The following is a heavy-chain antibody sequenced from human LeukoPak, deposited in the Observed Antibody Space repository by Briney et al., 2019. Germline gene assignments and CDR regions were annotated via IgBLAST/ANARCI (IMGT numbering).Heavy chain of an antibody. D-gene: IGHD2-15*01. Sequence: SETLSLTCTVSGGSISSYYWSWIRQPAGKGLEWIGRIYTSGSTNYNPSLKSRVTMSVDTSKNQFSLKLSSVTAADTAVYYCARGAILGWYALSSVGFDPWGQGTLVTVSS. V-gene: IGHV4-4*07. CDR1: GGSISSYY. CDR2: IYTSGST. CDR3: ARGAILGWYALSSVGFDP. J-gene: IGHJ5*02.